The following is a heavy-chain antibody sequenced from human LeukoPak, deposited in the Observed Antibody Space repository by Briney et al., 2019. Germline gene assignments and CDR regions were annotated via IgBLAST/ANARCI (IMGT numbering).Heavy chain of an antibody. CDR2: ISGGGGST. CDR3: ANLPEGYCSSTSCPYYFDY. D-gene: IGHD2-2*01. CDR1: GFTFSSYA. V-gene: IGHV3-23*01. Sequence: GGSLRLSCAASGFTFSSYAMSWVRQAPGKGLEWVSVISGGGGSTYYADSVKGRFTISRDNSKNTLYLQMNSLRAEDTAVYYCANLPEGYCSSTSCPYYFDYWGQGTLVTVSS. J-gene: IGHJ4*02.